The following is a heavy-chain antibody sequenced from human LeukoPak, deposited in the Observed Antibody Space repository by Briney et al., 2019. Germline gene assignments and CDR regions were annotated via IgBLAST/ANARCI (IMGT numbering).Heavy chain of an antibody. V-gene: IGHV3-21*01. J-gene: IGHJ4*02. D-gene: IGHD6-19*01. CDR3: ARDLKAVAGVIDY. CDR1: AFTFTTYS. Sequence: GGSLRLSCAASAFTFTTYSMNWVRQAPGKGLEWVSSISSSSIYIYYADSVEGRFTISRDNAKNSLYLQMNSLRAEDTAVYYCARDLKAVAGVIDYWGQGTLVTVSS. CDR2: ISSSSIYI.